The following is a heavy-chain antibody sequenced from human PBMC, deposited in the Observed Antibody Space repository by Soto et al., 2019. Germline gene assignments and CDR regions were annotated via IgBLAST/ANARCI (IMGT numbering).Heavy chain of an antibody. J-gene: IGHJ4*02. Sequence: GGSLRLSCVASGFTFSISAMHWVRQAPGKGLEWVAVISYDGSNKYYADAVKGRFTFSRDNPKNTLYLQMNSLRSEDTAVYFCARGRHYYDSSGSYTFDHWGQGSLVTVSS. CDR1: GFTFSISA. D-gene: IGHD3-22*01. CDR3: ARGRHYYDSSGSYTFDH. CDR2: ISYDGSNK. V-gene: IGHV3-30-3*01.